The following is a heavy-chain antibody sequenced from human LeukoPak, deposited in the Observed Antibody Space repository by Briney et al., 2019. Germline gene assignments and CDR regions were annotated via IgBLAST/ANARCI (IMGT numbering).Heavy chain of an antibody. J-gene: IGHJ4*02. CDR2: ITNDGSST. V-gene: IGHV3-74*01. CDR3: VRSSGWPDS. CDR1: GFTFSNHW. Sequence: GGSLRLSCAASGFTFSNHWMHWVRQGPGKGPVWVSRITNDGSSTVYADSVKGRFTISRDNAKSTLYLQMNSLSAEDTAVYYCVRSSGWPDSWGQGTLVTASS. D-gene: IGHD6-19*01.